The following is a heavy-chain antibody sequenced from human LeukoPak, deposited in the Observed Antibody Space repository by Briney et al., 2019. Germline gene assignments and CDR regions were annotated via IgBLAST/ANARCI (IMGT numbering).Heavy chain of an antibody. D-gene: IGHD2-15*01. Sequence: WASVKVSCKASGYTFTGYYMHWVRQAPGQGLEWMGWINPNSGGTNYAQKFQGRVTTTRDTSISTAYMELSRLRSDDTAVYYCARVGAAKRSFDYWGQGTLVTVSS. CDR2: INPNSGGT. CDR1: GYTFTGYY. CDR3: ARVGAAKRSFDY. J-gene: IGHJ4*02. V-gene: IGHV1-2*02.